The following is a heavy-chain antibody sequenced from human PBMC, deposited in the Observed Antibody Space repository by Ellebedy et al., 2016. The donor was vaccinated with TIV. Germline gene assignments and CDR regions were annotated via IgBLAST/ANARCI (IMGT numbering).Heavy chain of an antibody. Sequence: GGSLRLXXEVSGSSFSTYSMNWVRQAPGKGLEWVSAISYSSAYIYYADSMKGRFTISRDNAKNLLFLQMNSLRAEGTAVYYCAAGGHMTLLESWGRGTLVTVSS. CDR1: GSSFSTYS. D-gene: IGHD3-16*01. CDR3: AAGGHMTLLES. V-gene: IGHV3-21*01. CDR2: ISYSSAYI. J-gene: IGHJ4*02.